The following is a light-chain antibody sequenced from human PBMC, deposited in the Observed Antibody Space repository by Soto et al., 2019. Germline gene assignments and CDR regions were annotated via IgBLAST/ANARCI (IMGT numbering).Light chain of an antibody. CDR2: GAS. V-gene: IGKV3-11*01. J-gene: IGKJ5*01. CDR1: ENVRTF. Sequence: EVVLTQSPATLSLSPGERATLSCRASENVRTFVDWYQQKPGQAPRLLIYGASNRATGIPARFSGSGSGTDFTLTISNLEPEDFATYYCQQLKSYVTFGQGTRLEIK. CDR3: QQLKSYVT.